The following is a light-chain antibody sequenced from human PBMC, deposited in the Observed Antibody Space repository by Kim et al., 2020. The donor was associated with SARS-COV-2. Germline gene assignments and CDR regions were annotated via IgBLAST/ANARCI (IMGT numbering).Light chain of an antibody. V-gene: IGKV3-20*01. CDR3: QQCATSPFA. CDR1: QSVSSTY. Sequence: PGERATLACRASQSVSSTYLAWYQQRPGQVPRLLIYSATIRATGIPDRFSGSGSGTDFTLTISRLEPEDFAVYYCQQCATSPFAFGPGTKVDIK. J-gene: IGKJ3*01. CDR2: SAT.